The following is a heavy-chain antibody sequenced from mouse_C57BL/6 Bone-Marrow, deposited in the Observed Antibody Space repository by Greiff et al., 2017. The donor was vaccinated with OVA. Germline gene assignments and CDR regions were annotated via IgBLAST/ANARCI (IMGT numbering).Heavy chain of an antibody. V-gene: IGHV5-9-1*02. CDR3: TREDYYDYFDY. CDR1: GFTFSSYA. D-gene: IGHD1-1*01. Sequence: EVKLVESGEGLVKPGGSLKLSCAASGFTFSSYAMSWVRQTPEKRLEWVAYISSGGDYIYYADTVKGRFTISRDNARNTLYLQMSSLKSEDTAMYYCTREDYYDYFDYWGQGTTLTVSS. CDR2: ISSGGDYI. J-gene: IGHJ2*01.